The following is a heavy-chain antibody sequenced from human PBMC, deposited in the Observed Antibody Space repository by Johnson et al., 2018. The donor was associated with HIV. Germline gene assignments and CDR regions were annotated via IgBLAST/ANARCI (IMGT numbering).Heavy chain of an antibody. V-gene: IGHV3-48*01. CDR1: GFSFSSYG. J-gene: IGHJ3*02. CDR3: ARDGYSSSSFGAFDI. CDR2: ISSSGST. Sequence: MLLVESGGGLVQPGGSLRLSCAASGFSFSSYGMHWVRQAPGKGLEWVSSISSSGSTYYADSVKGRFTISRDNSKNTLYLQMNSLRAEDTAVYYCARDGYSSSSFGAFDIWGQGTMVTVSS. D-gene: IGHD6-6*01.